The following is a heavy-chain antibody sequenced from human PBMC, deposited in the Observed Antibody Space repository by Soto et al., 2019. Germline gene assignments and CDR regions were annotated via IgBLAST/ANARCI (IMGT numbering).Heavy chain of an antibody. CDR3: ARDLRAAATGTDY. J-gene: IGHJ4*02. D-gene: IGHD6-13*01. CDR2: INDDGSST. Sequence: GGSLRLSCAASGFTFSNYWMHWVRQTPGKGLVWVSRINDDGSSTDYAGSVKGRFTISRDNAKNTLFLQMTSLRAEDTAVYYCARDLRAAATGTDYWGQGTLVTVSS. V-gene: IGHV3-74*01. CDR1: GFTFSNYW.